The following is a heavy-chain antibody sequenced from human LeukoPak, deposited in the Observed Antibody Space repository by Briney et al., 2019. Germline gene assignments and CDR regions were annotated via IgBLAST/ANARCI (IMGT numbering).Heavy chain of an antibody. J-gene: IGHJ4*02. CDR2: IYYSGST. Sequence: PSETLSLTCTVSGGSISHYYWSWIRQAPGKGLEWIGYIYYSGSTNYHPSLQSRVTISLDRTNKQFSLQLNSVTAADTAVYCCAIDSSRRPYYFDFWGRGTLVTVSS. V-gene: IGHV4-59*01. CDR3: AIDSSRRPYYFDF. CDR1: GGSISHYY. D-gene: IGHD6-19*01.